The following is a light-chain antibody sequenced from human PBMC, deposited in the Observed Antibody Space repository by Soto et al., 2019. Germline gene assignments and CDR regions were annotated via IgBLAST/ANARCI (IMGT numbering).Light chain of an antibody. CDR1: QSISGY. CDR3: QQYNTYPWT. V-gene: IGKV1-5*01. J-gene: IGKJ1*01. Sequence: DIQMTQSPSTLSASVGDRVTITCRSSQSISGYLACYQQKPGKAPKLLIYDASSLESGVPSRFSGSASGTEFTLTISSLQPDDFATYYCQQYNTYPWTFGQGTKVDIK. CDR2: DAS.